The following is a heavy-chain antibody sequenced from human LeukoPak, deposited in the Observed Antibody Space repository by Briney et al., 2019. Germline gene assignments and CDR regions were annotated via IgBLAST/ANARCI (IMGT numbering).Heavy chain of an antibody. CDR1: GFTLGDYA. Sequence: GGSLRLSCTASGFTLGDYAMSWVRQAPGKGLEWVGFIRSKAYGGTTEYAASVKGRFTISRDDSKSIAYLQMNSLKTEDTAVYYCTRDLRILHGDYNFDYWGQGTLVTVSS. CDR2: IRSKAYGGTT. CDR3: TRDLRILHGDYNFDY. J-gene: IGHJ4*02. D-gene: IGHD4-17*01. V-gene: IGHV3-49*04.